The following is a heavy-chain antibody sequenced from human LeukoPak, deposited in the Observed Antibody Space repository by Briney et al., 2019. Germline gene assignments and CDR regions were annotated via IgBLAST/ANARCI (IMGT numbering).Heavy chain of an antibody. CDR3: ARDNTVRGVTYFDY. CDR2: VKQDGSEK. Sequence: PGGSLRLSCAASGFTFSTYWMTWVRQAPGKGLEWVANVKQDGSEKYYVDSVKGRFTISRDNAKNSLYLQMNSLRAEDTALYYCARDNTVRGVTYFDYWGQGTLVTVSS. V-gene: IGHV3-7*05. D-gene: IGHD3-10*01. CDR1: GFTFSTYW. J-gene: IGHJ4*02.